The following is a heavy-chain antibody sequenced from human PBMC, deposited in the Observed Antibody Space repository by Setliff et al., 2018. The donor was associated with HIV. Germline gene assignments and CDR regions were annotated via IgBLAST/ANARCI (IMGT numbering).Heavy chain of an antibody. J-gene: IGHJ3*02. CDR1: GFIFSSYA. D-gene: IGHD3-10*01. Sequence: GGSLRLSCAASGFIFSSYAMHWVRQAPGKGLEWVAVISYDGSNKYYADSVKGRFTISRDNSKNTLYLQMNSLRAEDTAVYYCARDLRLYGSGSYLLLLNDAFDIWGQGTMVTVSS. CDR3: ARDLRLYGSGSYLLLLNDAFDI. V-gene: IGHV3-30*01. CDR2: ISYDGSNK.